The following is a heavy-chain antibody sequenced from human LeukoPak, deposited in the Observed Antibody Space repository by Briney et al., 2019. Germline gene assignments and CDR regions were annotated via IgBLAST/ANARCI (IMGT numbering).Heavy chain of an antibody. CDR2: IYYSGST. CDR1: GGSISSYY. CDR3: ARDVDGYSYGLPSL. D-gene: IGHD5-18*01. J-gene: IGHJ4*02. Sequence: SETLSLTCTVSGGSISSYYWSWIRQPPGKGLEWIGYIYYSGSTNYNPSLKSRVTISVDTSKNQFSLKLSSVTAADTAVYYCARDVDGYSYGLPSLWGQGTLVTVSS. V-gene: IGHV4-59*01.